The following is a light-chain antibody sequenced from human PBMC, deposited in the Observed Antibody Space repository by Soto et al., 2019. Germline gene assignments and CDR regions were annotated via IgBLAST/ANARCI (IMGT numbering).Light chain of an antibody. CDR2: GAS. CDR3: QQYGRSPLMYT. J-gene: IGKJ2*01. Sequence: EIVLTQSPGTLSLSPGERATLSCRASQSITSNFLAWYQQKPGQAPMLLIYGASTRAAGVPDRFSGSGSGTDFTLTITRLEPEDFAVYYCQQYGRSPLMYTFGQGTKLGV. V-gene: IGKV3-20*01. CDR1: QSITSNF.